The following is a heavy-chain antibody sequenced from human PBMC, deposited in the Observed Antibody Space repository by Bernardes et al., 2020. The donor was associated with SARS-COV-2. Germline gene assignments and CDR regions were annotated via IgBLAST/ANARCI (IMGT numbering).Heavy chain of an antibody. J-gene: IGHJ4*02. CDR1: GFTFNIYA. CDR3: AKSGGDDYGDYEYYFDH. CDR2: ISGDGKSK. Sequence: SLRLSCAASGFTFNIYAMTWVRQAPGKGLEWVSSISGDGKSKYYSYSVSGRFAISRDNSKNTLYLQMNSLRAEDTAVYYCAKSGGDDYGDYEYYFDHWGQGTVVTVSS. V-gene: IGHV3-23*01. D-gene: IGHD4-17*01.